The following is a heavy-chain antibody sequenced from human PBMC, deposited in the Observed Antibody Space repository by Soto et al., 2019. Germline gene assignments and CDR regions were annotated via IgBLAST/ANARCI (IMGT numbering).Heavy chain of an antibody. V-gene: IGHV3-23*01. CDR3: AGPGYSSQDY. D-gene: IGHD5-18*01. CDR1: GFTFSSFA. J-gene: IGHJ4*02. CDR2: ISGSGDGT. Sequence: GGSLRLSCAASGFTFSSFALSWVRQAPGKGLEWVSAISGSGDGTDYADSVKGRFTISRDNSKNTLYLQMNSLRAEDTAVYYCAGPGYSSQDYCGQGALVTVYS.